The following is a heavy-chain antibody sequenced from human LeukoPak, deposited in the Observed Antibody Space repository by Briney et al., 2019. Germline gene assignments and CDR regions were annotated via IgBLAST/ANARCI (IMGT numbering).Heavy chain of an antibody. D-gene: IGHD1-1*01. CDR3: ARTGLWNDY. CDR2: INHSGST. CDR1: GGSFSGYY. V-gene: IGHV4-34*01. J-gene: IGHJ4*02. Sequence: KPSETLSLTCAVYGGSFSGYYWSWIRQPLGKGLEWIGEINHSGSTNYNPSLKSRVTISVDTSKNQFSLKLSSVTAADTAVYYCARTGLWNDYWGQGTLVTVSS.